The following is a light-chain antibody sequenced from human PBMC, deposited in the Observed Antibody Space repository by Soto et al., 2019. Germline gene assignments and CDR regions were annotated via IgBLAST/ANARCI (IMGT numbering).Light chain of an antibody. J-gene: IGLJ3*02. CDR1: SSDVGGYNY. Sequence: QSALTQPPSASGSPGQSVTISCTGTSSDVGGYNYVSWYQQHPGKAPKLLIYNNNRRPSGVPDRFSGSKSGTSASLAISGLQSEDEADYYCAAWDDSLNGLWVFGGGTKLTVL. CDR3: AAWDDSLNGLWV. V-gene: IGLV2-8*01. CDR2: NNN.